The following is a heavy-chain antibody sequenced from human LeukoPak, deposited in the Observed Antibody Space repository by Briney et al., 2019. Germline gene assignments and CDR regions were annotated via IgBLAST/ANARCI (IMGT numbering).Heavy chain of an antibody. J-gene: IGHJ5*02. CDR3: ARDREVCSSTSCYGGYNWFDP. V-gene: IGHV4-59*01. CDR2: IYYSGST. D-gene: IGHD2-2*01. CDR1: GGSISSYY. Sequence: SETLSLTCTVSGGSISSYYWSWIRQPPGKGLEWIGYIYYSGSTNYNPSLKSRVTISVDTSKNQFSLKLSSVTAADTAVYYCARDREVCSSTSCYGGYNWFDPWGQGTLVTVSS.